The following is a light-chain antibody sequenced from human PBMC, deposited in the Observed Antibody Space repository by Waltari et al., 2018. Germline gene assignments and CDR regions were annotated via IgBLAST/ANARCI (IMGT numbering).Light chain of an antibody. CDR2: DIT. CDR3: CSYAGSYTWV. CDR1: SSDLGSYNY. J-gene: IGLJ3*02. V-gene: IGLV2-11*01. Sequence: QSALTQPRSVSGSPGPSVTISCPGTSSDLGSYNYVSWYQQHPGKAPKLMIYDITKRPSGVPDRFSGSKSGNTASLTISGLQAEDEADYYCCSYAGSYTWVFGGGTKLTVL.